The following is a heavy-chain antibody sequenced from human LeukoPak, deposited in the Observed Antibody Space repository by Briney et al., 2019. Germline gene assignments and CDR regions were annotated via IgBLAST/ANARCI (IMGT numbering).Heavy chain of an antibody. V-gene: IGHV4-34*01. CDR1: GGSFSGYY. CDR2: INHSGST. J-gene: IGHJ3*01. Sequence: SETLSLTCAVYGGSFSGYYWSWIRQPPGKGLEWIGEINHSGSTNYNPSLKSRVTISVDTSKNQFSLKLSSVTAADTAVYYCAEYYYDSSGYATWGQGTMVTVSS. D-gene: IGHD3-22*01. CDR3: AEYYYDSSGYAT.